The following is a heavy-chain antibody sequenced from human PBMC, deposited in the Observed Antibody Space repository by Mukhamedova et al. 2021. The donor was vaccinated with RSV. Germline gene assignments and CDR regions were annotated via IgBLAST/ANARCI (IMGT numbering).Heavy chain of an antibody. J-gene: IGHJ3*01. D-gene: IGHD3-3*02. CDR2: IDPSDSYS. Sequence: WVRQMPGTGLAWMGKIDPSDSYSTYNPSFQGHVIISADKSITTAYLQWSSLKASDTAIYYCARHFYREGTGFDFWGQGTMVTVS. V-gene: IGHV5-10-1*01. CDR3: ARHFYREGTGFDF.